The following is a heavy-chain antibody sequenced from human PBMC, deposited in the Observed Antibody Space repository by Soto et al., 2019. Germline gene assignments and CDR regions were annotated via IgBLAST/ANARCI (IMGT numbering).Heavy chain of an antibody. CDR3: ARDDDYDDNGLDS. V-gene: IGHV3-33*01. Sequence: QVQLVESGGGVVQPGRSLRLSCAANRFAFSSHGIQWVRQAPGKGLEWVAVIVREGSEKHYADSVKGRFTISRDNSKNTLYLEMDSLRAEDTAVYYCARDDDYDDNGLDSWGQGTLVTVSS. D-gene: IGHD4-17*01. CDR2: IVREGSEK. J-gene: IGHJ5*01. CDR1: RFAFSSHG.